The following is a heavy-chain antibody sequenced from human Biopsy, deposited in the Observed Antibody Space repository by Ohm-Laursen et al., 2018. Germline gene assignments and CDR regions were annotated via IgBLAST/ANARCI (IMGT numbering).Heavy chain of an antibody. CDR3: ARDSGILNYGNFKYYHYYGMDV. CDR2: IYYSVMT. CDR1: GDSATKYY. D-gene: IGHD4-11*01. V-gene: IGHV4-59*02. J-gene: IGHJ6*02. Sequence: SETLSLTCTVSGDSATKYYWSWIRQRPGKGLEWIGHIYYSVMTNYNPSLQSRVSISVDTSRNQVSLTLSSVTAADTAVYYCARDSGILNYGNFKYYHYYGMDVWGQGTKVTVSS.